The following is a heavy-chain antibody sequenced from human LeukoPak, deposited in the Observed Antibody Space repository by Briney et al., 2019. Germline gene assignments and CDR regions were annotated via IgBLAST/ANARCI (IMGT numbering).Heavy chain of an antibody. D-gene: IGHD1-26*01. Sequence: PAETLSLTCTVSGGSISSYYWSWIRQPPGKGLEWIGYIYYSGSTNYNPSLKSRVTISVDTSKNQFSLKLSSVTAADTAVYYCARRNWEAGIDCWGQGTLVTVSS. CDR3: ARRNWEAGIDC. CDR1: GGSISSYY. CDR2: IYYSGST. J-gene: IGHJ4*02. V-gene: IGHV4-59*01.